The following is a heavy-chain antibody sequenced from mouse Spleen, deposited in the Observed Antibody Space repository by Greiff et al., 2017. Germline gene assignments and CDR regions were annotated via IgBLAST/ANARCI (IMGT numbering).Heavy chain of an antibody. CDR3: ARAGSSYRWYFDV. V-gene: IGHV5-12-1*01. D-gene: IGHD1-1*01. Sequence: EVQLVESGGGLVKPGGSLKLSCAASGFTFSSYYMSWVRQTPEKRLEWVATISSGGGSTYYPDSVKGRFTISRDNAKNTLYLQMSSLNSEDTAVYYCARAGSSYRWYFDVWGAGTTVTVSS. CDR1: GFTFSSYY. CDR2: ISSGGGST. J-gene: IGHJ1*01.